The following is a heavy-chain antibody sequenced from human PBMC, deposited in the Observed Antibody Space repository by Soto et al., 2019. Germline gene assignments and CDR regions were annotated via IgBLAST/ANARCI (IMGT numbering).Heavy chain of an antibody. J-gene: IGHJ4*02. D-gene: IGHD1-26*01. CDR2: INHSGST. CDR3: ASHGNYCFDY. CDR1: GGSFSGYY. V-gene: IGHV4-34*01. Sequence: QVQLQQWGAGLLKPSETLSLTCAVYGGSFSGYYWSWIRQPPGKGLEWIGEINHSGSTLYNPSLKSRVTISVDTSEKQFSLKLSSVTAADTAVYYCASHGNYCFDYWGQGTLVTVSS.